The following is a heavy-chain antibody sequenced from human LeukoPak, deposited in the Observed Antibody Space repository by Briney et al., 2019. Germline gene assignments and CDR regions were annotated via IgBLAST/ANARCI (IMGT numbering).Heavy chain of an antibody. J-gene: IGHJ4*02. D-gene: IGHD5-18*01. V-gene: IGHV1-69*13. CDR2: IIPIFGTA. CDR3: TRDRGWAGYSYGFYY. CDR1: GGTFSSYA. Sequence: ASVKVSCKASGGTFSSYAISWVRQAPGQGLEWMGGIIPIFGTANYAQKFQGRVTITADESTSTAYMELSSLRSEDTAVYYCTRDRGWAGYSYGFYYWGQGTLVTVSS.